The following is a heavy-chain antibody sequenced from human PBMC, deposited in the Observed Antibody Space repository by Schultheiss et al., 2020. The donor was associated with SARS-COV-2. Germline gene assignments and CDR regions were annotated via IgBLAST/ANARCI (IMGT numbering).Heavy chain of an antibody. Sequence: SQTLSLTCPVSGGSISSGGYYWSWIRQHPGKGLEWIGYIYYSGSTYYNPSLKSRVTISVDTSKNQFSLKLSSVTAADTAVYYCARDRSVPAPTWDAFDIWGQGTMVTVSS. D-gene: IGHD2-2*01. V-gene: IGHV4-31*03. CDR1: GGSISSGGYY. CDR3: ARDRSVPAPTWDAFDI. J-gene: IGHJ3*02. CDR2: IYYSGST.